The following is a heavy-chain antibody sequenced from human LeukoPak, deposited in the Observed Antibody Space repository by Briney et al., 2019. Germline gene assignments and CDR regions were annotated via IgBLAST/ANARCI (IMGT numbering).Heavy chain of an antibody. CDR1: GFTFDDYA. CDR3: AKDTYYYGSGSQGHFDY. Sequence: GGSLRLSCAASGFTFDDYAMHWVRQAPGKGLEWVSGISWNSGNIGYVDSVKGRFTISRDNSKNTLYLQMNSLRAEDTAVYYCAKDTYYYGSGSQGHFDYWGQGTLVTVSS. CDR2: ISWNSGNI. D-gene: IGHD3-10*01. V-gene: IGHV3-9*01. J-gene: IGHJ4*02.